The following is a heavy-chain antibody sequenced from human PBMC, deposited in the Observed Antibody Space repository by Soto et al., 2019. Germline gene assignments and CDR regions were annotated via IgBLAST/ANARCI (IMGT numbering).Heavy chain of an antibody. Sequence: SQTQCLPWTVSGGSSSSFGWSWIRKPPGKGLEWIGYIYYSGSTNYNPSLKNRVTISVDTSKNQFSLKLSSVTAADTAVYYCARHGQWLVGYWFDPWGKGTLVTVSS. D-gene: IGHD6-19*01. CDR2: IYYSGST. V-gene: IGHV4-59*08. CDR1: GGSSSSFG. J-gene: IGHJ5*02. CDR3: ARHGQWLVGYWFDP.